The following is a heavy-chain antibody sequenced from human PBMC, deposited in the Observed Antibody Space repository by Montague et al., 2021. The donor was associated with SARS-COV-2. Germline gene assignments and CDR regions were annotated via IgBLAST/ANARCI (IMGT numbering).Heavy chain of an antibody. Sequence: SLRLYCKTSGFTFSSYWMSWVRQAPGKGLEWVANIKQDGSEKYYVDSVKGRFTISRDNAKNSLYLQMNSLRAEDTAVYYCARGVLGYSYGYHYWGQGPLVTVSS. CDR1: GFTFSSYW. CDR2: IKQDGSEK. V-gene: IGHV3-7*01. J-gene: IGHJ4*02. D-gene: IGHD5-18*01. CDR3: ARGVLGYSYGYHY.